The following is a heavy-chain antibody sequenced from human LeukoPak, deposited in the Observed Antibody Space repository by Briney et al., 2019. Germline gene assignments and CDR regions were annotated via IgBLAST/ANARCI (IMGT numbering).Heavy chain of an antibody. CDR3: ARDDVAVVPAANVPYYYYGMDV. Sequence: GASVKVSCKASGYTFTSYGISWVRQAPGQGLEWMGWISAYNGNTNYAQKLQGRVTMTTDASTSTAYMELSSLRSEDTAVYYCARDDVAVVPAANVPYYYYGMDVWGQGTTVTVSS. V-gene: IGHV1-18*01. CDR1: GYTFTSYG. D-gene: IGHD2-2*01. J-gene: IGHJ6*02. CDR2: ISAYNGNT.